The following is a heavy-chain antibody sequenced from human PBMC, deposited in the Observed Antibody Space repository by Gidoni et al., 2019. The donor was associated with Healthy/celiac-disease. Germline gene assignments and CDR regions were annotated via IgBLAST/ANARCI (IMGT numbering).Heavy chain of an antibody. CDR3: ARDWTSSGYSSGAEYFKH. V-gene: IGHV3-30*04. CDR1: RFTFSSYD. CDR2: ISYDGRNE. J-gene: IGHJ1*01. Sequence: QVQLVESRGGVVIPGWSLRLSRAASRFTFSSYDMHWVRQAPGKWRAGVAVISYDGRNEYYADTVKGRFNISRDNSKNTLYLEMSSLRAEDTAVYACARDWTSSGYSSGAEYFKHWGKGTLVTVSS. D-gene: IGHD3-22*01.